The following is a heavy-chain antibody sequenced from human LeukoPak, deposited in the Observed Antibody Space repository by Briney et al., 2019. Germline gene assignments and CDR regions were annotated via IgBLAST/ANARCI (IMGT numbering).Heavy chain of an antibody. Sequence: GESLRLSCAASGFTFSSDGMHWVRQAPGKGLEWVSYISSSGSTIYYADSVKGRFTISRDNAKNSLYLQMNSLRAEDTAVYYCARDSLWSSDYYYYYGMDVWGQGTTVTVSS. CDR1: GFTFSSDG. V-gene: IGHV3-48*04. D-gene: IGHD3-3*01. J-gene: IGHJ6*02. CDR2: ISSSGSTI. CDR3: ARDSLWSSDYYYYYGMDV.